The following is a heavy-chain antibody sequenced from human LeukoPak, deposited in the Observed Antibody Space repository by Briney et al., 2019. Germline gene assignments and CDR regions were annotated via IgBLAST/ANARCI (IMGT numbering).Heavy chain of an antibody. Sequence: SETLSLTCGVYGGSFSGFYWIWIRQPPGKGLEWIGEISHSGSANYNPSLKSRVTISVDTSKNQFSLRLSSVTAADTAVYYCAKARVDVFTSPRYGFYIRGPGTMVTVSS. CDR2: ISHSGSA. J-gene: IGHJ3*02. D-gene: IGHD3-10*02. CDR3: AKARVDVFTSPRYGFYI. V-gene: IGHV4-34*01. CDR1: GGSFSGFY.